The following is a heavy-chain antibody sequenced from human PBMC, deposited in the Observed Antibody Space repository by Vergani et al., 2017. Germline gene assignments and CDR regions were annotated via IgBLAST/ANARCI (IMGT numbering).Heavy chain of an antibody. V-gene: IGHV3-23*01. CDR3: AGPQGTSAYYYGGFDY. CDR1: GFIFSTYA. D-gene: IGHD3-22*01. J-gene: IGHJ4*02. Sequence: EVQLLESGGDLVQPGGSLRLSCTASGFIFSTYAMSWVRQAPGKGLEWVSTISSYVGSTYYADSVKGRFTISRDNSKNTLSLQMNSLTAEDTAIYYCAGPQGTSAYYYGGFDYWGQGILVTVSS. CDR2: ISSYVGST.